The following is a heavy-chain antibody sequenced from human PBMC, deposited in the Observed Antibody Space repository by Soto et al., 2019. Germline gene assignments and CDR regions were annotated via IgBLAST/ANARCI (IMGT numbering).Heavy chain of an antibody. D-gene: IGHD2-8*01. J-gene: IGHJ6*02. CDR1: GGSISSGDYY. V-gene: IGHV4-30-4*01. CDR2: IYYIGST. Sequence: SETLSLTCTVSGGSISSGDYYWSWIRQPPGKGLEWIGYIYYIGSTYYNPSLKSRVTISVDTSKNQFSVKLSSVTAADTDAYYCARDNILGILYGGMDVSGQGTTVTFCS. CDR3: ARDNILGILYGGMDV.